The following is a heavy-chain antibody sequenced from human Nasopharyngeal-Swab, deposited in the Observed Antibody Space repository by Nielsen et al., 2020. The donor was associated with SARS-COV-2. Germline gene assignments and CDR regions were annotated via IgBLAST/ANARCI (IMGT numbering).Heavy chain of an antibody. CDR2: IRSKAYGRTT. CDR3: SRSQYGYVDY. D-gene: IGHD2-2*01. J-gene: IGHJ4*02. Sequence: GESLKISCTASGFTFADYVMSWVRQAPGKGLEWVGFIRSKAYGRTTEYAASVKGRFTISRDDSKSIAYLQMSGLKTEDTAVYYCSRSQYGYVDYWGQGTLVTVSS. V-gene: IGHV3-49*04. CDR1: GFTFADYV.